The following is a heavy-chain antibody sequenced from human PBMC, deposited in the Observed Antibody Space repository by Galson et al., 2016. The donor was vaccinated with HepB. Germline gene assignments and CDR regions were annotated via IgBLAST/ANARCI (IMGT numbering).Heavy chain of an antibody. V-gene: IGHV3-23*01. CDR2: ISGTDGRT. J-gene: IGHJ3*02. CDR3: AKEGRDILTGYYNGDAFDI. CDR1: GFTFINYA. Sequence: SLRLSCAASGFTFINYAMSWVRQAPGNGLEWVSGISGTDGRTLYADSVKGRFTISRDNSKNTLYLQMNSLRAEDTAVYYCAKEGRDILTGYYNGDAFDIWGQGTTVTVSS. D-gene: IGHD3-9*01.